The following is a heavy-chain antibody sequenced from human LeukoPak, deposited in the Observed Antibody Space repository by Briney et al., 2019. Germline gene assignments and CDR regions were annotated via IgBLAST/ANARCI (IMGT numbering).Heavy chain of an antibody. CDR2: IIPSGVTT. D-gene: IGHD5-24*01. CDR3: ARDDSLLQFGC. V-gene: IGHV3-23*01. CDR1: GFTFSNAW. Sequence: GSLRLSCAASGFTFSNAWMSLVRQAPGKGLEWVSGIIPSGVTTYYADSVKGRFAISRDNSKNTVYLQMNSLRAEDTAVYYCARDDSLLQFGCWGQGTLVTVSS. J-gene: IGHJ4*02.